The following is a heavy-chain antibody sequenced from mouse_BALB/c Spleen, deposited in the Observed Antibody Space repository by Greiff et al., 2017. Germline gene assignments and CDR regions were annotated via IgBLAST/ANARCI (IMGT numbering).Heavy chain of an antibody. CDR1: GFAFSSYD. CDR3: ARRIYYGPLYAIDY. CDR2: ISSCGGST. V-gene: IGHV5-12-1*01. D-gene: IGHD2-1*01. Sequence: EVHLVESGGGLVKPGGSLKLSCAASGFAFSSYDMSWVRQTPAKRLQWVAYISSCGGSTYYPDTVKGRFTISRDNAKNTLYLQMSSLKSEDTAMYYSARRIYYGPLYAIDYWGQGTSVTVSS. J-gene: IGHJ4*01.